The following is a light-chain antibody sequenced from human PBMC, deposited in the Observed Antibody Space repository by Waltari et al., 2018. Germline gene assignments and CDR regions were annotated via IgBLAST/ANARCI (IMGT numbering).Light chain of an antibody. V-gene: IGKV1-5*03. CDR1: ESITDW. CDR2: KAS. Sequence: DIQLTQSPSTLSASVGDRVTITCRASESITDWVAWYQQRPGQAPKLLIYKASTLQSGVPPRFSGSGSGTEFTLTISSLQPDDFGTYYCQQYNNYPKTFGHGTKVEIK. J-gene: IGKJ1*01. CDR3: QQYNNYPKT.